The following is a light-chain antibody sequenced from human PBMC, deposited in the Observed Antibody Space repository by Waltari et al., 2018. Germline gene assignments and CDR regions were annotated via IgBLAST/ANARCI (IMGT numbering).Light chain of an antibody. J-gene: IGLJ3*02. CDR2: VNSDGSH. CDR1: SGHSSNL. CDR3: ETGGHGTWV. Sequence: QLVLTQSPSASASLGPSVKLTCTLSSGHSSNLIAWLQQQPGKGPRYLMQVNSDGSHRKGDEIPDRFSGSSSGAERYLTISSLQSEDEADYYCETGGHGTWVFGGGTKLTVL. V-gene: IGLV4-69*01.